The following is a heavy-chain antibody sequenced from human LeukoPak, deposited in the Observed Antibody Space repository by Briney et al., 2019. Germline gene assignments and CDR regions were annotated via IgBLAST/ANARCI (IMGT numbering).Heavy chain of an antibody. CDR1: GFTFSNYW. V-gene: IGHV3-7*01. J-gene: IGHJ4*02. CDR2: IKKDGSES. CDR3: ARVRPGLTLDY. Sequence: GGSLRLSCAASGFTFSNYWMSWVRQAPGEGLEWVATIKKDGSESYYVDPLKGRFTISKDNAKSSLYLQMNSLRADDTAVNYCARVRPGLTLDYWGQGILVTVSS. D-gene: IGHD1-14*01.